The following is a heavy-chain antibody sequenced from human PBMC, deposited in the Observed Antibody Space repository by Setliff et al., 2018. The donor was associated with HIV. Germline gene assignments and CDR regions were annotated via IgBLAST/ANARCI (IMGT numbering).Heavy chain of an antibody. V-gene: IGHV3-20*04. J-gene: IGHJ4*02. CDR3: ARGISGWYAPLGY. D-gene: IGHD6-19*01. Sequence: PGGSLRLSCAASGFTVDEYGMSWVRQAPGKGLAWVSGINWNGGGTGYADSVKGRFTISRDNAKNSLYLQMNSLRAEDTALYYCARGISGWYAPLGYWGQGTLVTVSS. CDR1: GFTVDEYG. CDR2: INWNGGGT.